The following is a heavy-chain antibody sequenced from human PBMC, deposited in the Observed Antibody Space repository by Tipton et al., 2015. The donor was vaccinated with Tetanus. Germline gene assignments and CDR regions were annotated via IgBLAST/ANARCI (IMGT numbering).Heavy chain of an antibody. J-gene: IGHJ2*01. CDR3: AKDLRGPEAGTWYFDL. CDR1: GLTFRSYS. D-gene: IGHD6-19*01. CDR2: INARGDGT. V-gene: IGHV3-23*01. Sequence: EASGLTFRSYSMGWVRQAPGKGLEWVSSINARGDGTHYADSVKGRFSISRDNSEDTIYLQMNSLRADDTAVYYCAKDLRGPEAGTWYFDLWGRGTLVTVSS.